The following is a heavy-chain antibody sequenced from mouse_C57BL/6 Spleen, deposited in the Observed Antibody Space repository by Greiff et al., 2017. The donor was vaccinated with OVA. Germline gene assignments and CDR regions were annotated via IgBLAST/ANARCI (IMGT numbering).Heavy chain of an antibody. J-gene: IGHJ2*01. V-gene: IGHV1-50*01. D-gene: IGHD2-2*01. Sequence: VQLQQSGAELVKPGASVKLSCKASGYTFTSYWMQWVKQRPGQGLEWIGEIDPSDSYTNYNQKFKGKATLTVDTSSSTAYMQLSSLTSEDSAVYYCATGVTTNYFDYWGQGTTLTVSS. CDR3: ATGVTTNYFDY. CDR2: IDPSDSYT. CDR1: GYTFTSYW.